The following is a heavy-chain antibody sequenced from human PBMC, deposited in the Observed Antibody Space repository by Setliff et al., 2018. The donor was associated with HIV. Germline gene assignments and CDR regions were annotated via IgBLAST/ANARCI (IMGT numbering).Heavy chain of an antibody. J-gene: IGHJ3*02. V-gene: IGHV4-38-2*02. Sequence: PSETLSLTCTVSGSFINSDYWGWIRQPPGKGLEWIGSIYHSATTYYNPSLWGRVTISIETSRNQFSLRVTSVTATDTAVYYCTRQSPVAGSGAFDIWGQGTMVTVSS. CDR2: IYHSATT. D-gene: IGHD6-19*01. CDR3: TRQSPVAGSGAFDI. CDR1: GSFINSDY.